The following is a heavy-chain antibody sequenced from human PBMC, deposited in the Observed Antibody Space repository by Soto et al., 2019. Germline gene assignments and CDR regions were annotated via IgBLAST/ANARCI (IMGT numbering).Heavy chain of an antibody. J-gene: IGHJ4*02. D-gene: IGHD6-19*01. CDR3: ARGFWSVAGHFVY. CDR1: GGSVSSGSYY. CDR2: IYYSGST. V-gene: IGHV4-61*01. Sequence: LSLTCTVSGGSVSSGSYYWSWIRQPPGKGLEWIGYIYYSGSTNYNPSLKSRVTISVDTSKNQFSLKLSSVTAADTAVYYCARGFWSVAGHFVYWGQGTLVTVSS.